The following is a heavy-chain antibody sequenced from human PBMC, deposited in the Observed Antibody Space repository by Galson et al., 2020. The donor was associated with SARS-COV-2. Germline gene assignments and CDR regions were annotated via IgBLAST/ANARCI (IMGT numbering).Heavy chain of an antibody. CDR2: VFPDDSNT. D-gene: IGHD6-13*01. V-gene: IGHV5-51*01. J-gene: IGHJ5*02. CDR3: ARQRYSSSWYEGFDH. CDR1: GYTFKWYW. Sequence: GESLKISCKGVGYTFKWYWIGWVRQMPGKGLEWMGIVFPDDSNTKYSPSFQGQVTISADKSINTAYLHWTGLQASDTAVYYCARQRYSSSWYEGFDHWGQGSLVSVSS.